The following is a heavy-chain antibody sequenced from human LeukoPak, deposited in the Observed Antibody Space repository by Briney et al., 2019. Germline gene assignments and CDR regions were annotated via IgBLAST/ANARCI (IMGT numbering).Heavy chain of an antibody. CDR2: INPNSGGT. CDR1: GYTFSGSY. Sequence: ASVKVSCKTSGYTFSGSYIHWVRQAPGQGLEWMGWINPNSGGTNYAQKFQGRVTMTRDTSISTAYMELSRLRSDDTAVYYCARERIQLWLRALGYWGQGTLVTVSS. D-gene: IGHD5-18*01. V-gene: IGHV1-2*02. CDR3: ARERIQLWLRALGY. J-gene: IGHJ4*02.